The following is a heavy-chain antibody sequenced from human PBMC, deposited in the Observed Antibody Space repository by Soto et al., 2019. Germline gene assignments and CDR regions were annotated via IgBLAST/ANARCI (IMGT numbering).Heavy chain of an antibody. D-gene: IGHD3-22*01. CDR2: ISWDGGST. CDR3: AKVSGSPYSHHPMHV. J-gene: IGHJ6*02. Sequence: GGTLRLSCAASGLKFDDYVMHWVRQSPGKGLEWVSLISWDGGSTYYEDSVKGRFTISRDNSKNSLYLQMNSLRTEDTGLYYCAKVSGSPYSHHPMHVWDPGPTVTVSS. V-gene: IGHV3-43D*04. CDR1: GLKFDDYV.